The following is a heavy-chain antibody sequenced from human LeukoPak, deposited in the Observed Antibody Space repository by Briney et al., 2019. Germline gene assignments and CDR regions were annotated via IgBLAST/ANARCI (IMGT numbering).Heavy chain of an antibody. CDR1: GGSISSYY. CDR3: GRRTYYDTLTGYNYWYFDL. V-gene: IGHV4-59*01. J-gene: IGHJ2*01. D-gene: IGHD3-9*01. CDR2: INYSGSS. Sequence: SETLSLTCTVSGGSISSYYWSWVRQPPGKGLEWIGYINYSGSSDYNPSLKSRVSFSVDTSKDQLSLRLSSATAADTAVYYCGRRTYYDTLTGYNYWYFDLWGRGTLVTVSS.